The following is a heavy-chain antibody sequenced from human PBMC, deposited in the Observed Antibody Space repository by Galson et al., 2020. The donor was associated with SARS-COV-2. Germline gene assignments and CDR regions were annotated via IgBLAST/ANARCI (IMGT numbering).Heavy chain of an antibody. J-gene: IGHJ4*02. D-gene: IGHD4-4*01. CDR3: ARESTEINPSATDY. Sequence: GGSLRPSSAGSGFTFSIHIIHCVRHAPGKGLEWVALITPDGSNEFYAESVKGRFSISRDNSKNMVYLQMNSLRSEDTAVYLCARESTEINPSATDYWGQGTLVTVSS. V-gene: IGHV3-30-3*01. CDR1: GFTFSIHI. CDR2: ITPDGSNE.